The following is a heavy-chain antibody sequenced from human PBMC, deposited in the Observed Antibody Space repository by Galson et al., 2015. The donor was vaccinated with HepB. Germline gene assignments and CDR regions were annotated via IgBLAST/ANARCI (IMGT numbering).Heavy chain of an antibody. D-gene: IGHD3-3*02. Sequence: SPRLSRASSGFTFGRSAMRCVRHAPAQGLEWVSAIRGTGGSTYYADSEKGRFTISRDNSKNPLYLQMNSLRAEDTAVYYCAKNVGIEGPDHYARLSILYYFDYWGQGTLVTVSS. CDR3: AKNVGIEGPDHYARLSILYYFDY. V-gene: IGHV3-23*01. J-gene: IGHJ4*02. CDR2: IRGTGGST. CDR1: GFTFGRSA.